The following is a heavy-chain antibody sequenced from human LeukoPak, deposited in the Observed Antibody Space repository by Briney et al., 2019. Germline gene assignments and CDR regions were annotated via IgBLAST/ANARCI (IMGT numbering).Heavy chain of an antibody. D-gene: IGHD6-19*01. Sequence: PSETLSLTCAVYGGSFSGYYWSWIRQPPGKGLEWIGEINHSGSTNNNPSLKSRVTISVDTSKNQFSLKLSSVTAADTAVYYCARLYSSARFDPWGQGTLVTVSS. CDR1: GGSFSGYY. CDR2: INHSGST. CDR3: ARLYSSARFDP. V-gene: IGHV4-34*01. J-gene: IGHJ5*02.